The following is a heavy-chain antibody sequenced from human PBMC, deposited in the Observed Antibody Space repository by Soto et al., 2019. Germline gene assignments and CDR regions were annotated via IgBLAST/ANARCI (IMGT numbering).Heavy chain of an antibody. D-gene: IGHD1-1*01. Sequence: PVGSLRLSGAAFGLTVSGKKYVAWVRQAPGKGLEWVSALYDVDGSFYADSVKGRFTTSSDSSKTTVYLQMNGLRPDDTAVYYCASWHEREHAYDVWGQGTTVTVSS. J-gene: IGHJ3*01. CDR1: GLTVSGKKY. CDR3: ASWHEREHAYDV. V-gene: IGHV3-53*01. CDR2: LYDVDGS.